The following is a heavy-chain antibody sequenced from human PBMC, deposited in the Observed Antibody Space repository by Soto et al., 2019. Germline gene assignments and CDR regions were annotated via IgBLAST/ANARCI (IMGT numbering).Heavy chain of an antibody. D-gene: IGHD4-17*01. CDR3: ARVTRYRINGFDP. Sequence: TSETLSLTCTVSGGSVSSGSYYWSWIRQPPGKGLEWIGYIYYSGSTNYNPSLKSRVTISVDTSKNQFSLKLSSVTAADTAVYYCARVTRYRINGFDPWGQGTLVTSPQ. V-gene: IGHV4-61*01. CDR2: IYYSGST. J-gene: IGHJ5*02. CDR1: GGSVSSGSYY.